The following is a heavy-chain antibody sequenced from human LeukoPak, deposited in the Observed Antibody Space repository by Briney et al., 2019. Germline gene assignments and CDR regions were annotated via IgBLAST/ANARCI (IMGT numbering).Heavy chain of an antibody. CDR2: IYTSGST. CDR1: GGSISSYY. D-gene: IGHD2-2*01. Sequence: KPSETLSLTCTVSGGSISSYYWSWIRQPAGKGLGWIGRIYTSGSTNYNPSLKSRVTMSVDTSKNQFSLKLSSVTAADTAVYYCARVVLVPAVSYYYMDVWGKGTTVTVSS. V-gene: IGHV4-4*07. CDR3: ARVVLVPAVSYYYMDV. J-gene: IGHJ6*03.